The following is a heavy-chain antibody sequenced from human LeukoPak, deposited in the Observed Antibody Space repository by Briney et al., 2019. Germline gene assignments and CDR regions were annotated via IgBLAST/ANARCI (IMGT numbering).Heavy chain of an antibody. V-gene: IGHV1-69*13. Sequence: ASVKVSCKASGGTFSNHVISWVRQAPGQGLEWMGGIIPIFGTAKYAQKFQGRVTITADESTTTAYMELSSLRSEDTALYYCARDDGGYSTEYDSWGQGTLVTVSS. J-gene: IGHJ5*01. D-gene: IGHD5-12*01. CDR2: IIPIFGTA. CDR1: GGTFSNHV. CDR3: ARDDGGYSTEYDS.